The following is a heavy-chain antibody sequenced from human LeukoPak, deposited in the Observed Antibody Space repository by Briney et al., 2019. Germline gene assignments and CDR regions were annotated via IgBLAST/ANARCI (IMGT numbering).Heavy chain of an antibody. J-gene: IGHJ4*02. Sequence: GASVKVSCKVSGYTLTELSMHWVRQAPGKGLEWMGGFDPEDGETIYTQKFQGRVTMTEDTSTDTAYMELSSLRSEDTAVYYCATGTRSGWVFDYWGQGTLVTVSS. V-gene: IGHV1-24*01. CDR3: ATGTRSGWVFDY. CDR1: GYTLTELS. CDR2: FDPEDGET. D-gene: IGHD6-19*01.